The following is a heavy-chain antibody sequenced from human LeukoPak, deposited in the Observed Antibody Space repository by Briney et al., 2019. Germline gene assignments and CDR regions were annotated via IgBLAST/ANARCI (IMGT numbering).Heavy chain of an antibody. Sequence: ASVKVSCKASGYTFTSYGISWVRQAPGQRLEWMGWINAGNGNTKYSQKFQGRVTITRDTSASTAYMELSSLRSEDTAVYYCAREVLRFLENWFDPWGQGTLVTVSS. CDR2: INAGNGNT. V-gene: IGHV1-3*01. CDR3: AREVLRFLENWFDP. J-gene: IGHJ5*02. D-gene: IGHD3-3*01. CDR1: GYTFTSYG.